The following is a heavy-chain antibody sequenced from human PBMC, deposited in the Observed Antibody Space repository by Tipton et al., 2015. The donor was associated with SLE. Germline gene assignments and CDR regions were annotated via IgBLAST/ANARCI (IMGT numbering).Heavy chain of an antibody. J-gene: IGHJ1*01. CDR2: VVGGGGST. CDR3: AKSQSGNYGYFHH. CDR1: GFIFSISA. D-gene: IGHD4-17*01. Sequence: SLRLSCSVSGFIFSISAMSWVRQAPGKGLEWVSAVVGGGGSTYYADSVKGRFTISRDSSMNTLYPQMNSLRAEDTAVYYCAKSQSGNYGYFHHWGQGTLVTVSS. V-gene: IGHV3-23*01.